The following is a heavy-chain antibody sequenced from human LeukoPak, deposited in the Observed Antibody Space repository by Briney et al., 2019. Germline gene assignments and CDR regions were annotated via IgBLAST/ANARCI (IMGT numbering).Heavy chain of an antibody. CDR1: GGSISSYY. Sequence: SETLSLTCTVSGGSISSYYWSWIRQPPGKGLEWIGYIYYSGSTNNNPSLKSRVTISVDTSKNQFSLKLSSVTAADTAVYYCARRALRHAFDIWGQGTMVTVSS. V-gene: IGHV4-59*08. CDR3: ARRALRHAFDI. J-gene: IGHJ3*02. CDR2: IYYSGST.